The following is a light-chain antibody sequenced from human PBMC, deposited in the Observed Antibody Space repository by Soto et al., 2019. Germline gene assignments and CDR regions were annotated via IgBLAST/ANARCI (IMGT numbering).Light chain of an antibody. J-gene: IGKJ4*01. V-gene: IGKV2-28*01. CDR3: MQALQTPT. CDR2: LGS. CDR1: QSRLNSNGYNY. Sequence: DIVMTQSPLSLPVTPGEPASISVSSSQSRLNSNGYNYLDWYLQKPGQSPQLLIYLGSNRASGVPDRFSGSGSGTDFTLKISRVEAEDVGVYYCMQALQTPTFGGGTKVDI.